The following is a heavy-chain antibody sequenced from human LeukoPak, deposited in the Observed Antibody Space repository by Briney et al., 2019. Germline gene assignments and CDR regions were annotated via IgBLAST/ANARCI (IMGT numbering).Heavy chain of an antibody. Sequence: PSETLSLTCTVSGGSISSGDYYWSWIRQPPGKGLEWIGYIYYSGSTYHNPSLKSRVTISVDTSKNQFSLKLSSVTAADTAVYYCARNGVVAATKYFDYWGQGTLVTVSS. J-gene: IGHJ4*02. CDR3: ARNGVVAATKYFDY. CDR1: GGSISSGDYY. CDR2: IYYSGST. D-gene: IGHD2-15*01. V-gene: IGHV4-30-4*08.